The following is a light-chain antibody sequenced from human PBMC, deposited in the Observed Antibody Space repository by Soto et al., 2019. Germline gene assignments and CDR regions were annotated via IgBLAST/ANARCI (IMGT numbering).Light chain of an antibody. CDR1: QSVLDGSNNENF. CDR3: MQSIQLPRT. CDR2: EVS. Sequence: DIVMTQSPDSLAVSLGERATINCKSGQSVLDGSNNENFLAWYLQKPGQPPQLLIYEVSNRFSGVPDRFSGSGSGTDFTLKISRVEAEDVGVYYCMQSIQLPRTFGQGTKVDIK. V-gene: IGKV2D-29*01. J-gene: IGKJ1*01.